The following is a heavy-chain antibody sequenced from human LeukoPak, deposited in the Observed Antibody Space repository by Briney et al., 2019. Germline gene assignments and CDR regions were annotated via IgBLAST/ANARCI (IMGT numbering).Heavy chain of an antibody. CDR1: GGSISSYY. V-gene: IGHV4-59*01. CDR2: IYYSGST. D-gene: IGHD6-6*01. CDR3: ARQIAARPRFVNWFDP. Sequence: PSETLSLTCTVSGGSISSYYWSWIRQPPGKGLEWIGYIYYSGSTNYNPSLKSRVTISADTSKNQFSLKLSSVTAADTAVYYCARQIAARPRFVNWFDPWGQGTLVTVSS. J-gene: IGHJ5*02.